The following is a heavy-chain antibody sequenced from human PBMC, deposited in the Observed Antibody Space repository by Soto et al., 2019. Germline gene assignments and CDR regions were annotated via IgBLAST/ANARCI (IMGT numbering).Heavy chain of an antibody. D-gene: IGHD6-19*01. CDR1: GFTFSSYA. CDR2: ISSNGGST. Sequence: PGGSLRLSCSASGFTFSSYAMHWVRQAPGKGLEYVSAISSNGGSTYYADSVKGRFTISRDNSKNTLYLQMSSLRAEDTAVYYCVKGSLPSIAVAGYIDHWGQGTLVTVSS. CDR3: VKGSLPSIAVAGYIDH. V-gene: IGHV3-64D*06. J-gene: IGHJ4*02.